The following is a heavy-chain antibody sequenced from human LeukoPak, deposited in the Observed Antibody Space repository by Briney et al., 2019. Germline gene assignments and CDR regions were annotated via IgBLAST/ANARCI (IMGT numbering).Heavy chain of an antibody. D-gene: IGHD1-26*01. V-gene: IGHV3-30*02. Sequence: PGGSLRLSCAASGFPFTSYGMHWVRQAPGKGLEWVTFIRNDGRNKYYADSVKGRFTISRDNSKNTLYLQMNSLRAEDTAGYYCARDQCRWDSGGYHDYWGQGTLVTVSS. CDR1: GFPFTSYG. J-gene: IGHJ4*02. CDR3: ARDQCRWDSGGYHDY. CDR2: IRNDGRNK.